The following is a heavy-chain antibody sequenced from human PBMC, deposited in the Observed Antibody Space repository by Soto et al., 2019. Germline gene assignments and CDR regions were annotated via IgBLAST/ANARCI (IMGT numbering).Heavy chain of an antibody. V-gene: IGHV3-49*03. CDR3: TRVVALYCSGGSCYSDAFDI. J-gene: IGHJ3*02. D-gene: IGHD2-15*01. CDR1: GCTFGDYA. Sequence: GGSLRLSCTASGCTFGDYAMIWFRQAPGKGLEWVGFIRSKAYGGTTEYAASVKGRFTISRDDSKSIAYLQMNSLKTEDTAVYYCTRVVALYCSGGSCYSDAFDIWGQGTMVTVSS. CDR2: IRSKAYGGTT.